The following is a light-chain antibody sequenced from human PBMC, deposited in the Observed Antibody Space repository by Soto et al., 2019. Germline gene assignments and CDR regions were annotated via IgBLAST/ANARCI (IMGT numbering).Light chain of an antibody. CDR1: QYISNW. J-gene: IGKJ4*01. CDR2: AAS. Sequence: DIQMTQSPSSVSASVGDRVTITCRVSQYISNWLAWYQQKPGKAPKLLIYAASSLVNGVPSRFSGSGSGTNFTLTISSLQPEDLATYYCQQANSFPFGGGTKVEI. CDR3: QQANSFP. V-gene: IGKV1-12*01.